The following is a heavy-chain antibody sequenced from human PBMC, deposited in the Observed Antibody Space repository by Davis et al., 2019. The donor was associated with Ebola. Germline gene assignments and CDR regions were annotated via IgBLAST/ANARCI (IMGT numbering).Heavy chain of an antibody. Sequence: GESLKISCAASGFTFISYPMHWFRQAPGKGLEWVSSIISSSSSIYYADPVKGRFTISRDNAKNSLYLQMNSLRAEDTAVYYCARAEERGRWAGYYYYGMDVWGQGTTVTVSS. CDR3: ARAEERGRWAGYYYYGMDV. J-gene: IGHJ6*02. CDR2: IISSSSSI. CDR1: GFTFISYP. D-gene: IGHD4-23*01. V-gene: IGHV3-21*01.